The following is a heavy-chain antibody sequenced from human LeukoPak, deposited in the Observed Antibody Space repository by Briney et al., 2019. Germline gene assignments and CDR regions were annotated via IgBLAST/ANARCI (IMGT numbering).Heavy chain of an antibody. CDR2: IYNSESI. J-gene: IGHJ5*02. CDR3: ARDRSSSYTRDWFDP. CDR1: GGSINGYY. V-gene: IGHV4-4*07. Sequence: PSETLSLTCTFCGGSINGYYWSWIRQPAGKGIEWIGRIYNSESINYNPPLKSRVTMSIDTSKNQLSLKLNSVTAADTAVYYCARDRSSSYTRDWFDPWGQGALVTVSS. D-gene: IGHD6-13*01.